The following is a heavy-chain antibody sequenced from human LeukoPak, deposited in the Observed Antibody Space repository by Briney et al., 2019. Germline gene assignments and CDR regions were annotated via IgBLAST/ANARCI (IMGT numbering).Heavy chain of an antibody. D-gene: IGHD3-10*01. CDR1: GGSINNYY. J-gene: IGHJ5*02. CDR2: IYGDGSA. CDR3: ARLELTYYYGSGSYVGWFDP. V-gene: IGHV4-4*07. Sequence: SETLSLTCNVSGGSINNYYWNWIRQPAGKGLEWIGRIYGDGSANYNPSLKSRVTISVDTSKNQFSLKLSSVTAADTAVYYCARLELTYYYGSGSYVGWFDPWGQGTLVTVSS.